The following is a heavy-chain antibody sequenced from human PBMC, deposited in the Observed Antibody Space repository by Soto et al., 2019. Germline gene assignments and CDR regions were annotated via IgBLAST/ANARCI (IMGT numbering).Heavy chain of an antibody. V-gene: IGHV4-59*01. CDR3: ARAITIFGVVNGYMDV. Sequence: SVTLSLTCTVSGGSIISYYWSWIRQPPGKGLEWIGYIYYSGSTNYNPSLKSRVTISVDTSKNQFSLKLSSVTAADTAVYYCARAITIFGVVNGYMDVWGKGTTVTVSS. CDR2: IYYSGST. D-gene: IGHD3-3*01. J-gene: IGHJ6*03. CDR1: GGSIISYY.